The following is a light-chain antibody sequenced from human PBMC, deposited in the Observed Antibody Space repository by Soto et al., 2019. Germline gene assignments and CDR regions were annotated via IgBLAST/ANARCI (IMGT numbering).Light chain of an antibody. V-gene: IGLV2-14*01. CDR1: SSDVGSYNY. CDR3: SSYTSSSTL. J-gene: IGLJ1*01. CDR2: EVS. Sequence: QSALTQPASVSGSPGQSITISCTGTSSDVGSYNYVSWYQQHPGKAPKLMIYEVSDRPSGISSRFSGSKSGNTASLTISGLQTEDEDDYYCSSYTSSSTLFGPGTKVTVL.